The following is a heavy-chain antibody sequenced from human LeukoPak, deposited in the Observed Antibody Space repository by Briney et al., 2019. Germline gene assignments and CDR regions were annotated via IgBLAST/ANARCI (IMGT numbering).Heavy chain of an antibody. V-gene: IGHV3-23*01. CDR2: ISGSGDGT. CDR3: AKQEGWELGYYYFDY. Sequence: MRXVXRAXXRGVEWXXXISGSGDGTYYAASLKGRFTISRDNSRNTMYLQTNSLRAEDTALYYCAKQEGWELGYYYFDYWGQGTLVTVSS. J-gene: IGHJ4*02. D-gene: IGHD1-26*01.